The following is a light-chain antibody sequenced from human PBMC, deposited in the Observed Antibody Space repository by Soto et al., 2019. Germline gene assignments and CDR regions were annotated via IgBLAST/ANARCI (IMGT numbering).Light chain of an antibody. J-gene: IGKJ1*01. Sequence: EIVLTQSPATLSLSPGERATLSCRASQSISGYFAWYQQRPGQALRLLIDGASTRATGIPDRFSGSGSGTDFTLTISRLEPEDVAVYYCQQYEAVVTFGQGTKVDIK. CDR1: QSISGY. CDR2: GAS. V-gene: IGKV3-20*01. CDR3: QQYEAVVT.